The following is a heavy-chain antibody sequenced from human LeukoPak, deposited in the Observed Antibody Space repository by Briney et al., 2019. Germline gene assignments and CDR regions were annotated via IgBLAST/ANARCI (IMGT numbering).Heavy chain of an antibody. D-gene: IGHD1-1*01. V-gene: IGHV4-59*01. CDR2: ISYSGST. J-gene: IGHJ5*02. CDR3: AREGTAGTTLNWFDP. Sequence: ASETLSRTCTVSCRSISSYYWSWIRQPPGKGLEWIGYISYSGSTNFNPSLKSRVTISVDTSKNQFSLKLSSVTAADTAVYYCAREGTAGTTLNWFDPWGQGTLVTVSS. CDR1: CRSISSYY.